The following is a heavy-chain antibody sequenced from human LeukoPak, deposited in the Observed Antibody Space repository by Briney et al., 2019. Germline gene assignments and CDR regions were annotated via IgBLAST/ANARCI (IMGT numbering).Heavy chain of an antibody. D-gene: IGHD5-18*01. CDR1: GFIFRNYG. CDR3: AKDLGWIQFGD. CDR2: VSPNGETA. V-gene: IGHV3-23*01. J-gene: IGHJ4*02. Sequence: GGSLRLSCAAPGFIFRNYGMNWVRQPPGRGLEWVSGVSPNGETAYYADSVKGRFTISRDNSKNTVYLQVRCLRAEDTAVYYCAKDLGWIQFGDWGQGALVTVSS.